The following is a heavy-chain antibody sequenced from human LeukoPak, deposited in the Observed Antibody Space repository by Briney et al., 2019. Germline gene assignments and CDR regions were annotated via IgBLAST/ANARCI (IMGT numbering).Heavy chain of an antibody. D-gene: IGHD3-10*01. J-gene: IGHJ4*02. Sequence: ASVKVSCMASGNIFTNYHLHWVRLAPGRGLEWMGAVYTDGGTITNTRSFQDRVTMTRDVSTRTVYMELSSLNSEDTAVYYCATEAPGSYRFDNWGQEILVTVSS. V-gene: IGHV1-46*01. CDR1: GNIFTNYH. CDR3: ATEAPGSYRFDN. CDR2: VYTDGGTI.